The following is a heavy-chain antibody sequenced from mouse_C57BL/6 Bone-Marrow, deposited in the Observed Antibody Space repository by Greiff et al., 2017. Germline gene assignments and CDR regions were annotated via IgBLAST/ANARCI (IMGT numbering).Heavy chain of an antibody. Sequence: QVQLQQPGAELVKPGASVKVSCKASGYTFTSYWMHWVKQRPGQGLEWIGSIHPSDSDTNSNQKFKGKATLTVDKSSSTAYMQLSSLTSEDSAVYYCAIDYCDYDVPFAYWGQGTLVTVSA. V-gene: IGHV1-74*01. J-gene: IGHJ3*01. CDR2: IHPSDSDT. CDR3: AIDYCDYDVPFAY. CDR1: GYTFTSYW. D-gene: IGHD2-4*01.